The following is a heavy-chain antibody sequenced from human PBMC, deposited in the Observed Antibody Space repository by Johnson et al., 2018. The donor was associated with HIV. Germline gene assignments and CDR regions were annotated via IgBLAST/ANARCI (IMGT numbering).Heavy chain of an antibody. V-gene: IGHV3-23*04. D-gene: IGHD2-15*01. CDR1: GITFSSYA. Sequence: EVQLVESGGGLEQPGGSLRLSCAASGITFSSYAMSWVRQAPGKGLEWVSSLGGSGANTYYADSVKGRFTISRDNSKNTLYLQMNSLRAEDTAMYYCARAKDAAYPYDAFDVWGHGTMVIVSA. CDR3: ARAKDAAYPYDAFDV. J-gene: IGHJ3*01. CDR2: LGGSGANT.